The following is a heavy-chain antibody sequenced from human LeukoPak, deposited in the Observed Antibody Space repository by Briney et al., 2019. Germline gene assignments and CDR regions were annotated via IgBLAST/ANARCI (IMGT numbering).Heavy chain of an antibody. CDR1: GFTFSSYA. CDR2: ISGSGGST. D-gene: IGHD3-22*01. J-gene: IGHJ4*02. CDR3: AKVTRPYYYDSSGYYDY. V-gene: IGHV3-23*01. Sequence: PGGSLRLSCAASGFTFSSYAMSWVRQAPGKGLEWVSAISGSGGSTYYADSVKGRFTISRDNSKNTLYLQMNSPRAEDTAVYYCAKVTRPYYYDSSGYYDYWGQGTLVTVSS.